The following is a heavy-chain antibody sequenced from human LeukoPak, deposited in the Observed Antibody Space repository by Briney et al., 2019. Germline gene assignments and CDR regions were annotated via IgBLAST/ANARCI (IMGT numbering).Heavy chain of an antibody. J-gene: IGHJ6*03. CDR1: GDSMSTYF. CDR2: VYYSGST. Sequence: PSETLSLTCTVSGDSMSTYFWTWIRQPPGKGLEWIGYVYYSGSTNFNPSLKSRVTMSIDTSKRQFFLKLSSVTAADTAVYYCAXGXXXXXRXFAXYFNMDVWGKGTTVTVSS. D-gene: IGHD3-9*01. V-gene: IGHV4-59*03. CDR3: AXGXXXXXRXFAXYFNMDV.